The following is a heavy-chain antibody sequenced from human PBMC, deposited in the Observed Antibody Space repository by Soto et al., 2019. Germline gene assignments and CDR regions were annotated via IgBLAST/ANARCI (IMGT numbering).Heavy chain of an antibody. CDR3: AREFRAGWSNYYYGMDV. Sequence: GSLRLSCAASGFTFSIYCMSWVLQAPGKGLEWVANIKQDGSEKYYVDSVKGRFTISRDNAKNSLYLQMNSLRAEDTAVYYCAREFRAGWSNYYYGMDVWGQGTTVTVSS. J-gene: IGHJ6*02. V-gene: IGHV3-7*03. CDR2: IKQDGSEK. D-gene: IGHD2-15*01. CDR1: GFTFSIYC.